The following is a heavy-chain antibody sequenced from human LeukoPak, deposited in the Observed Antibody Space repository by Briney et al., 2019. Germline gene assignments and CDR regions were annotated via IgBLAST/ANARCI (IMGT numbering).Heavy chain of an antibody. CDR1: GFSFSSYG. D-gene: IGHD6-25*01. CDR2: IWSHGNRK. CDR3: ARDSAADDNDFDV. J-gene: IGHJ3*01. Sequence: GGSLRLSCIPSGFSFSSYGMHWVRQAPGKGLEWVAVIWSHGNRKHHSDSVEGRFAISRNNSKNILYLQMNNLRAEDTALYYCARDSAADDNDFDVWGQGTMVTVSS. V-gene: IGHV3-33*01.